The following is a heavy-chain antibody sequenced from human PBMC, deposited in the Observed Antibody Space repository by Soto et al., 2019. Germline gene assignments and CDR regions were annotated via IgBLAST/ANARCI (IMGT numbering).Heavy chain of an antibody. Sequence: RGESLKISCKGSGYSFPSYWIGWVRQMPGKGLEWTGIIFPDDSDTRYSPSFQGQVSISVDKSITTAFLQWSSLKPSDTAMYYCARRYSMSSPYLDAFNVWGQGTMVTVSS. CDR1: GYSFPSYW. J-gene: IGHJ3*01. CDR2: IFPDDSDT. V-gene: IGHV5-51*01. CDR3: ARRYSMSSPYLDAFNV. D-gene: IGHD6-6*01.